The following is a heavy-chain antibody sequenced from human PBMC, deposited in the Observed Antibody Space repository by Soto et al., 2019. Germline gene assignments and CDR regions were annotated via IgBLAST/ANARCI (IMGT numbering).Heavy chain of an antibody. D-gene: IGHD4-17*01. J-gene: IGHJ6*02. V-gene: IGHV1-8*01. CDR3: ARDYGVPGENYYYYGMDV. Sequence: XSVKVSCKTSVYIFTTNAISWVRQAPGQGLEWMGWMNPNSGNTGYAQKFQGRVTMTRNTSISTAYMELSSLRSEDTAVYYCARDYGVPGENYYYYGMDVWGQGTTVTVSS. CDR1: VYIFTTNA. CDR2: MNPNSGNT.